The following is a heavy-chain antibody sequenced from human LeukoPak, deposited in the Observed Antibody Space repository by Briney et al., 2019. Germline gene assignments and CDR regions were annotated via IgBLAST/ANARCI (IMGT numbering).Heavy chain of an antibody. CDR3: ARSRGNSGWYFVRAAFDI. CDR1: GYTFTGYY. CDR2: INPNSGGT. J-gene: IGHJ3*02. V-gene: IGHV1-2*02. Sequence: ASVKVSCKASGYTFTGYYMHWVRQAPGQGLEWMGWINPNSGGTNYAQKFQGGVTMTRDTSISTAYMELSRLRSDDTAVYYCARSRGNSGWYFVRAAFDIWGQGTMVTVSS. D-gene: IGHD6-19*01.